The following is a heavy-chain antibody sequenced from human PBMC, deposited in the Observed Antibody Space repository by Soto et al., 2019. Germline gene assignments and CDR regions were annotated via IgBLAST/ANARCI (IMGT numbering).Heavy chain of an antibody. D-gene: IGHD3-10*01. CDR3: AKASYGSGSYYNSLRSHYFQH. CDR2: ITWNSEIR. J-gene: IGHJ1*01. Sequence: GGSLRLSCAASGFTFDDYAIHWVRQAPGKGLEWVSGITWNSEIRAYADSVKGRFTISRDNAKNSLYLQMNSLRPEDTALYYCAKASYGSGSYYNSLRSHYFQHWGQGTLVTVSS. V-gene: IGHV3-9*01. CDR1: GFTFDDYA.